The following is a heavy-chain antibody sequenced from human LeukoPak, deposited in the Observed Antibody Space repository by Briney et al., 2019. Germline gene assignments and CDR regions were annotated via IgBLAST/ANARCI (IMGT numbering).Heavy chain of an antibody. CDR1: GYTFTSYY. D-gene: IGHD3-22*01. CDR3: ARGGYYYDSSGYSDHNWFDP. V-gene: IGHV1-46*01. CDR2: INPSGGST. J-gene: IGHJ5*02. Sequence: ASVKVSCKASGYTFTSYYMHWVRQAPGQGLEWMGIINPSGGSTSYAQKFQGRVTMTRDTSTSTVYMELSSLRSEDTAVYYCARGGYYYDSSGYSDHNWFDPWGQGTLVTVSS.